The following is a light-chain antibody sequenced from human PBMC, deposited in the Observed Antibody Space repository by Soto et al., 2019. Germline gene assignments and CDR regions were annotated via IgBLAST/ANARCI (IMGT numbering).Light chain of an antibody. CDR1: QSVLYSSNKKNY. CDR2: WAS. CDR3: QQYYTTPPYT. J-gene: IGKJ2*01. Sequence: DIVMTQSPDSLAVSLGERATINCKSSQSVLYSSNKKNYLAWYQQKPGQPPKLLIYWASTRESGIPDRFSGSGSWTDFTLTISSLQAEDVAVYYCQQYYTTPPYTFGQGTKVEIK. V-gene: IGKV4-1*01.